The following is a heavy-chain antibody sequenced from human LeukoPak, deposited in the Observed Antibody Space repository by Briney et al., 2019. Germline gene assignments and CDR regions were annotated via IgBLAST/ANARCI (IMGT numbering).Heavy chain of an antibody. CDR1: GGSINSNSFY. CDR2: GYYSGST. Sequence: SETLSLTCTVSGGSINSNSFYWGWIRQPPGKGLEWIGSGYYSGSTSYNPSLKGRVTISADTSRNQFSLRLSSVTAADTAVYFCARLRAIGTPPTYDYWGQGTLVTVSS. V-gene: IGHV4-39*01. J-gene: IGHJ4*02. CDR3: ARLRAIGTPPTYDY.